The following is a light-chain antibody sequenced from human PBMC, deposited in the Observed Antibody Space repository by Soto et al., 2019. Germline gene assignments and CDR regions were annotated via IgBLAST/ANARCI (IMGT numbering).Light chain of an antibody. CDR3: QSHDSSLSTYV. CDR2: GYS. CDR1: SSNIGAGYD. V-gene: IGLV1-40*01. J-gene: IGLJ1*01. Sequence: QSVRAHPPSVSVAPWHRVTICLTGGSSNIGAGYDVHWYQQLPGTGTKLLIYGYSNRPSGVPDRFSGSKSGTSASLAITRLQAEDDADYYCQSHDSSLSTYVFGTGTKVTVL.